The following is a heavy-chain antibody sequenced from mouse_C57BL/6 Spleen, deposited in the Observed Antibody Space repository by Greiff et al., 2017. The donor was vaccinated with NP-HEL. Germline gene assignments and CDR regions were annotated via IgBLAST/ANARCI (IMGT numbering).Heavy chain of an antibody. D-gene: IGHD2-4*01. CDR1: GFTFSSYA. CDR3: ARAIYYDSYWYFDV. V-gene: IGHV5-4*03. J-gene: IGHJ1*03. Sequence: EVKLVESGGGLVKPGGSLKLSCAASGFTFSSYAMSWVRQTPEKRLEWVATISDGGSYTYYPDNVKGRFTISRDNAKNNLYLQMSHLKSEDTAMYYCARAIYYDSYWYFDVWGTGTTVTVSS. CDR2: ISDGGSYT.